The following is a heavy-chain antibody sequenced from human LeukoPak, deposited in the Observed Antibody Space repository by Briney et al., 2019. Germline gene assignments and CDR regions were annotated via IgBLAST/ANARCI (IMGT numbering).Heavy chain of an antibody. D-gene: IGHD1-26*01. CDR1: GFTFNTYS. J-gene: IGHJ4*02. Sequence: GGSLRLSCAASGFTFNTYSMIWVRQAPGKGLGWVSFISSGSSHTFYADSVKGRFTISRDNAKNSLYLQMNSLRAEDTAVYYCARNPPRYFNWGQGTLVTVSS. CDR2: ISSGSSHT. V-gene: IGHV3-21*04. CDR3: ARNPPRYFN.